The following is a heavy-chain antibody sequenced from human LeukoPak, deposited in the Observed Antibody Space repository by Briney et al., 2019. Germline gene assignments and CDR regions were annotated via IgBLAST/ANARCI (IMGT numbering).Heavy chain of an antibody. CDR2: INPNSGGT. D-gene: IGHD1-1*01. CDR1: GYTFTGYY. CDR3: ARAGALNWFDP. Sequence: AASVKVSCKASGYTFTGYYMHWVRQAPGQGVEWMGWINPNSGGTNYARKFQGRVTMTRDTSISTAYMELSRLRSDDTAVYYCARAGALNWFDPWGQGTLVTVSS. J-gene: IGHJ5*02. V-gene: IGHV1-2*02.